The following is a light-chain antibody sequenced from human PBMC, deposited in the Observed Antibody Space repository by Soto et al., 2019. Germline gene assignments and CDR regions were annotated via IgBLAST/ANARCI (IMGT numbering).Light chain of an antibody. Sequence: RVMSKSPATLSVSPGERATLSCRASQSVNIYLAWYQQKPGQAPRLLIFGASYRATGIPARFSGSGSGTEFNLTISSLQSEDFAVYFCQQYDDWLRLTFGGGSIV. CDR2: GAS. CDR3: QQYDDWLRLT. V-gene: IGKV3D-15*01. J-gene: IGKJ4*01. CDR1: QSVNIY.